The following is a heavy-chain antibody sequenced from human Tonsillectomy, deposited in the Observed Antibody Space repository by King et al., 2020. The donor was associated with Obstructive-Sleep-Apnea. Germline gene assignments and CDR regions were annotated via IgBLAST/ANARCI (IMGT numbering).Heavy chain of an antibody. Sequence: VQLVESGGGLVKPGGSLRLSCTGSGFTFNNAWMSWVRQAPGMGLEWVARIKNKADGGTTDHAAPVKGRFTISRDDANRILYLQMNNLKTEDAAVYYCTTDPGDYEDYWGQGTLVTVSS. CDR1: GFTFNNAW. J-gene: IGHJ4*02. V-gene: IGHV3-15*01. CDR2: IKNKADGGTT. D-gene: IGHD4-17*01. CDR3: TTDPGDYEDY.